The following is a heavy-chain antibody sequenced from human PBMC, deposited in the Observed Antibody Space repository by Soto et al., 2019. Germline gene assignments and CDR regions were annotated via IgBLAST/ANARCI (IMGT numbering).Heavy chain of an antibody. Sequence: PGGSLRLSCAASEFTFSDYYMSWIRQAPGKGLEWVSYISDSGSSIYYADSVKGRFTISRDNAENSLYLQMNSLRAEDTGVYYCARVNDWFDPWGQGTLVTVSS. V-gene: IGHV3-11*01. CDR3: ARVNDWFDP. D-gene: IGHD1-1*01. CDR1: EFTFSDYY. J-gene: IGHJ5*02. CDR2: ISDSGSSI.